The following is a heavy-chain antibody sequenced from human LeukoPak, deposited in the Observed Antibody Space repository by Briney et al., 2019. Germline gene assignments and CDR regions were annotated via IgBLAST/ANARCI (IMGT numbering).Heavy chain of an antibody. J-gene: IGHJ4*02. CDR3: ARAEGIAVAGRDY. Sequence: GGSLRLSCAASGFTFSSYSMNWVRQAPGKGLEWVSSISSSSSYIYYADSVKGRFTISRDNAKNSLYLQMNSLRAEDTAVYYCARAEGIAVAGRDYWGQGTLVTVSS. CDR1: GFTFSSYS. V-gene: IGHV3-21*01. D-gene: IGHD6-19*01. CDR2: ISSSSSYI.